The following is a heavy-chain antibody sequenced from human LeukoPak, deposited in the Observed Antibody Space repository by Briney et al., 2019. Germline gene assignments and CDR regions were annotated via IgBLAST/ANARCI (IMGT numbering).Heavy chain of an antibody. CDR1: GFTFSSYG. CDR2: ISYDGSNK. CDR3: VVDAFDI. D-gene: IGHD6-6*01. Sequence: TGGSLRLSCAASGFTFSSYGMHWARQAPGKGLEWVAVISYDGSNKYYADSVKGRFTISRDNSKNTLYLQMNSLRAEDTAVYYCVVDAFDIWGQGTTVTVSS. V-gene: IGHV3-30*03. J-gene: IGHJ3*02.